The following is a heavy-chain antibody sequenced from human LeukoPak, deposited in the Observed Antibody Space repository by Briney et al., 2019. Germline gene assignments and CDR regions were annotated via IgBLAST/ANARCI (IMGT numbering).Heavy chain of an antibody. J-gene: IGHJ5*02. Sequence: SETLSLTCTVSGGSISSGSYCWSWIRQPAGKGLEWIGHIYTSGNTNYNPSLKSRVTISVDTSKNQFSLKLSSVTAADTAVYYCARGIAAAGTDWFDPWGQGTLVTVSS. CDR3: ARGIAAAGTDWFDP. CDR2: IYTSGNT. V-gene: IGHV4-61*09. D-gene: IGHD6-13*01. CDR1: GGSISSGSYC.